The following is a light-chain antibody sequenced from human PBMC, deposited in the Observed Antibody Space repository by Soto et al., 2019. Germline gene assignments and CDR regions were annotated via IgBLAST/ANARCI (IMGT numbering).Light chain of an antibody. J-gene: IGLJ2*01. V-gene: IGLV1-47*01. CDR3: AAWDDSLSGPV. Sequence: QSVLTQPPSASGTPGQRVTISCSGSSSNIGSNYVFWYQQLPGTAPKPLIYRNNQRPSGVPDRFSGSKSGTSASLAISGLRSEDEADYYCAAWDDSLSGPVFGGGTKL. CDR1: SSNIGSNY. CDR2: RNN.